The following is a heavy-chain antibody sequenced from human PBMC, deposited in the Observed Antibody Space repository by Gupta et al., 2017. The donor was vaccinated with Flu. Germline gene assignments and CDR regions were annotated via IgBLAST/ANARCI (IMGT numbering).Heavy chain of an antibody. CDR2: ININGAT. V-gene: IGHV4-61*02. CDR3: TTEPPGY. Sequence: QVQLQESGPGLVKPSETLSLTCSVSGGSVRTATFFWGWVRQPAGKGLEWIGRININGATSYNPSLKSRVTISSDPSKNQFSLKLTSVTAADTAIDYCTTEPPGYWGQGTLLAVSS. J-gene: IGHJ4*02. CDR1: GGSVRTATFF.